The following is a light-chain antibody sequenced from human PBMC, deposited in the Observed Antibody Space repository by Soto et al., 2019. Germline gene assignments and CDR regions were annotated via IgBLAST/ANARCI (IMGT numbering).Light chain of an antibody. J-gene: IGKJ1*01. Sequence: EIVLTQSPGTLSLSPGERATLSCRASQTVSTNFLAWYQQKPGQAPRLLIYGASSRATGTPDRFSGSGSGTDFTLTISRLEPEDIGVYFCQQYGNSPLTFGQGTKVEIK. CDR3: QQYGNSPLT. CDR1: QTVSTNF. V-gene: IGKV3-20*01. CDR2: GAS.